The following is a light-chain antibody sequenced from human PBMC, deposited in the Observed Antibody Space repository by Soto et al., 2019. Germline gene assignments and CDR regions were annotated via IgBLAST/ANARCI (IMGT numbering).Light chain of an antibody. V-gene: IGKV3-15*01. CDR2: GAS. J-gene: IGKJ1*01. CDR3: QQYNNWPWT. CDR1: QSLGSD. Sequence: EIVMTQSPGTLSLSPGDTATLSCRASQSLGSDLAWYQQKPGQAPRLLIFGASARPTGIPARISGSGSGTEFTLTISSLQSEEFAVYYCQQYNNWPWTFGQGTKVDIK.